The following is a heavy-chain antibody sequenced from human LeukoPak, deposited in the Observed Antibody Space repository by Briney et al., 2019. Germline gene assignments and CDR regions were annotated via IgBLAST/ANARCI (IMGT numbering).Heavy chain of an antibody. CDR3: ARGSESPHYFDS. V-gene: IGHV4-59*12. CDR2: IYYSGST. Sequence: SETLSLTCTVSGGSISSYYWSWIRQPPGKGLEWIGYIYYSGSTFYNPSLKSRVTISVDTSKNQFSLNLNSVTAADTAVYYCARGSESPHYFDSWGQGTLVTVSS. J-gene: IGHJ4*02. D-gene: IGHD2/OR15-2a*01. CDR1: GGSISSYY.